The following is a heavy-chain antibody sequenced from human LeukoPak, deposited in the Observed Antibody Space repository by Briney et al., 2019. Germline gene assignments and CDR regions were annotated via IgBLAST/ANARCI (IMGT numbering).Heavy chain of an antibody. J-gene: IGHJ5*02. CDR1: GFTFSSYS. CDR2: ISSSSTTI. CDR3: ARDRGYSSSWYPGNWFDP. D-gene: IGHD6-13*01. Sequence: GRTLRLSCAASGFTFSSYSMNWVRHAPGKGLEGGSYISSSSTTIYYAYSVKGRFTITRDNAKNSLYLQMNSLGAEDTAVYYCARDRGYSSSWYPGNWFDPWGQGTLVTVSS. V-gene: IGHV3-48*04.